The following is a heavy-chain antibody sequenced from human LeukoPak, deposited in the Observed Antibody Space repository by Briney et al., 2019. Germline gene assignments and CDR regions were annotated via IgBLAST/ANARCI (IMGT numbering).Heavy chain of an antibody. Sequence: SETLSLTCAVYGGSFSGYYWSWIRQPLGKGLEWIGEINHSGSTNYNPSLKSRVTISVDTSKNQFSLKLSSVTAADTAVYYCARGRGRSSSWSYFDYWGQGTLVTVSS. CDR1: GGSFSGYY. CDR3: ARGRGRSSSWSYFDY. D-gene: IGHD6-13*01. V-gene: IGHV4-34*01. J-gene: IGHJ4*02. CDR2: INHSGST.